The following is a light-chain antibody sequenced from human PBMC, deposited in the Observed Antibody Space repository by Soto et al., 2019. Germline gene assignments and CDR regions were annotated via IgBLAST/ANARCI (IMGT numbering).Light chain of an antibody. Sequence: DIQMTQPPSSVSASVGDRVTITCRASQAIDSWLAWYQQKPGEAPKLLIFTGSPLHSGVPPRFSGSGSGTDFTLTISSLQPEDFATYYCQQTLSFPPTFGQGTKVDIK. J-gene: IGKJ1*01. CDR3: QQTLSFPPT. V-gene: IGKV1-12*01. CDR1: QAIDSW. CDR2: TGS.